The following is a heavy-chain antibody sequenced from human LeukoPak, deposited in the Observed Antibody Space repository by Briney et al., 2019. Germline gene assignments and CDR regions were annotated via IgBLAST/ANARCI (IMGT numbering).Heavy chain of an antibody. CDR3: ARVSSGDSSSWYAMAASSYYYYGMDV. Sequence: GGSLRLSCAASGFTFSDYYMSWVRQAPGKGLEWISYFSSSGSTIYYADSVKGRFTVSRDNAKNSLYLQMNSLRAEDTAVYYCARVSSGDSSSWYAMAASSYYYYGMDVWGQGTTVTVSS. V-gene: IGHV3-11*01. J-gene: IGHJ6*02. CDR2: FSSSGSTI. D-gene: IGHD6-13*01. CDR1: GFTFSDYY.